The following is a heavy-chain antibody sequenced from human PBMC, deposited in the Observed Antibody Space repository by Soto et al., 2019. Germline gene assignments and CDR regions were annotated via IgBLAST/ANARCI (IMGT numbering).Heavy chain of an antibody. Sequence: VHLLESGGGLVHPGGSLRLSCTASGFTFSNYAMTWVRQGPGKGLQWVAGINGGGDSPHYADSVKGRFIISRDNSNNTLVLQMRRLRVDDTALYYCSKMVKFGGFDYWGHGTLLTVSS. J-gene: IGHJ4*01. CDR2: INGGGDSP. D-gene: IGHD2-15*01. CDR1: GFTFSNYA. CDR3: SKMVKFGGFDY. V-gene: IGHV3-23*01.